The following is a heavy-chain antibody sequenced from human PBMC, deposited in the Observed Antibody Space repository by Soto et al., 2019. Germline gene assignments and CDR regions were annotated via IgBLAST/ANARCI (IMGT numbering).Heavy chain of an antibody. CDR1: GFTLSEYG. V-gene: IGHV3-33*01. CDR3: ARTRDSSADFDC. J-gene: IGHJ4*02. Sequence: QVQLVESGGGVVQPGRSLRLSCATSGFTLSEYGMHWVRQAPGKGLEWVALIWHDGSDKYYVDSVKGRFTISRDNAKNSLYLQMNSLRAEDTAVYYCARTRDSSADFDCWGQGTLVTVSS. CDR2: IWHDGSDK. D-gene: IGHD6-25*01.